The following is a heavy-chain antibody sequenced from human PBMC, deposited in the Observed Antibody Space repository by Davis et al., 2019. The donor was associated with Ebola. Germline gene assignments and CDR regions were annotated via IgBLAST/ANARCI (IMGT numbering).Heavy chain of an antibody. CDR3: ARGWLRSKFDY. V-gene: IGHV3-30*02. D-gene: IGHD5-12*01. J-gene: IGHJ4*02. Sequence: GESLKISCSASGFTFSTFGMFWVRQAPGKGLEWVAFIRNDGNDQYYTDSVKGRFTISRDNSKNTLSLQMNSLRAEDTAVYYCARGWLRSKFDYWGRGTLVTVSS. CDR1: GFTFSTFG. CDR2: IRNDGNDQ.